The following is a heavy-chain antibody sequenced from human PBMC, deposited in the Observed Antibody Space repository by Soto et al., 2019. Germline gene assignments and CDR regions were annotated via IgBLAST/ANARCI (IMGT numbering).Heavy chain of an antibody. CDR3: ARDPNIVVVPAAPMFDP. V-gene: IGHV1-18*01. J-gene: IGHJ5*02. CDR1: GYTFTSYG. CDR2: ISAYNGNT. D-gene: IGHD2-2*01. Sequence: QVPLVQSGAEVKKPGASVKVSCKASGYTFTSYGISWVRQAPGQGLEWMGRISAYNGNTNYAQKLQGRVTMTTDTSTSTAYMELRSLRSDDTAVYYCARDPNIVVVPAAPMFDPWGQGTLVTVSS.